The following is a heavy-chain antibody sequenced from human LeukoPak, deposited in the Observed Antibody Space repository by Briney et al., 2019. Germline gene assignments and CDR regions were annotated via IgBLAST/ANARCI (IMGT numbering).Heavy chain of an antibody. J-gene: IGHJ3*02. CDR1: GFTFSGSA. CDR3: TRQAFDI. CDR2: IRSKANSYAT. V-gene: IGHV3-73*01. Sequence: GGSLTLSCAASGFTFSGSAMHWVRQASGKGLEWVGRIRSKANSYATAYAASVKGRFTISRDDSENTAYLQMNSLKTEDTAVYYCTRQAFDIWGQGTMVTVSS.